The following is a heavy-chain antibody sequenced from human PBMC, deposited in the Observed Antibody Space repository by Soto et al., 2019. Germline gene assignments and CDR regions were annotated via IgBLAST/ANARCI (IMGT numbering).Heavy chain of an antibody. J-gene: IGHJ5*01. CDR1: GLTFSASA. D-gene: IGHD2-21*01. CDR2: IRNNVDSYHP. V-gene: IGHV3-73*02. Sequence: EVQLVESGGGLVQPGGSLKLSCAASGLTFSASAMHWVRQAPGKGLEWVARIRNNVDSYHPVDAAQGSGRFTISGDDSKNMAYLQMISLTTEATAVYYGCSHDARWGSCDSWGQGTRVTVSS. CDR3: CSHDARWGSCDS.